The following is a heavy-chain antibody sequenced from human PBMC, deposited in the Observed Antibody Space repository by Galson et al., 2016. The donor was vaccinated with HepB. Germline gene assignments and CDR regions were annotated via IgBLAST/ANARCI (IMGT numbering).Heavy chain of an antibody. CDR2: IFSNDEK. CDR1: GFSLSNGRVG. Sequence: PALVKPTQTLTLTCSVSGFSLSNGRVGVSWIRQPPGKALEWLAHIFSNDEKSYSTSLKSRLTVSQDTSKSQVVLTTTNMDPVDTATYYCARTGTQPYYFDYWGQGALVTVSS. V-gene: IGHV2-26*01. D-gene: IGHD1-7*01. J-gene: IGHJ4*02. CDR3: ARTGTQPYYFDY.